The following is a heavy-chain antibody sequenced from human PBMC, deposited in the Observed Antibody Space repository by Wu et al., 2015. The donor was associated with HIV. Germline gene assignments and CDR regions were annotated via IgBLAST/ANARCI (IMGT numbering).Heavy chain of an antibody. CDR1: GYTFTGYY. V-gene: IGHV1-69*01. J-gene: IGHJ5*02. Sequence: QVQLVQSGAEVKKPGASVKVSCKASGYTFTGYYMHWVRQAPGQGLEWMGGIIPIFGTANYAQKFQGRVTITTDESTSTAYMELSSLRSEDTAVYYCARGGIQLREDWFDPWGQGTLVTVSS. CDR2: IIPIFGTA. CDR3: ARGGIQLREDWFDP. D-gene: IGHD5-18*01.